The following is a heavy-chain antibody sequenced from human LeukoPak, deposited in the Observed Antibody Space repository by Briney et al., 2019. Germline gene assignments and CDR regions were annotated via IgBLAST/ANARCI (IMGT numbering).Heavy chain of an antibody. V-gene: IGHV3-30*02. CDR3: ARERDRRGYFDY. CDR2: IRYDGNEV. CDR1: GFTFSSNA. D-gene: IGHD1-26*01. Sequence: GGSLRLSCTASGFTFSSNAMHWVRQAPGKGLEWVTFIRYDGNEVYYADSVKGRFTVSRDNSKNTLYLQMNTLRVDDTGVYYCARERDRRGYFDYWGQGTLVTVSS. J-gene: IGHJ4*02.